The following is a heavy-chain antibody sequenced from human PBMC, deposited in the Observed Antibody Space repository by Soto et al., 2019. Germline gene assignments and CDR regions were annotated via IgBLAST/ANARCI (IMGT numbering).Heavy chain of an antibody. V-gene: IGHV6-1*01. CDR1: GDSVSSNTAS. CDR2: TYFRSKWYN. D-gene: IGHD5-12*01. CDR3: AKGDNLGPKTGYAFDP. J-gene: IGHJ5*02. Sequence: SQTLSLTCAISGDSVSSNTASWNWIRQSPSRGLEWLGRTYFRSKWYNYYAVSVKSRIISNPDTSNNQFSLQLKSVTPEDTAVYFCAKGDNLGPKTGYAFDPWGQGIMVTLL.